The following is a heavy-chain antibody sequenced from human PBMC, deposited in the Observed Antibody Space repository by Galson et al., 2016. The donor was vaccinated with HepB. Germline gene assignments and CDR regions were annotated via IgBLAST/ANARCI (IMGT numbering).Heavy chain of an antibody. CDR3: VREWGLGYDFWSGSYGSPHPGDAFDI. D-gene: IGHD3-3*01. CDR1: GYTFIEYY. CDR2: INPSGGST. V-gene: IGHV1-46*01. J-gene: IGHJ3*02. Sequence: SVKVSCKASGYTFIEYYIHWVRQAPGQGLEWMGLINPSGGSTNYAQKLQGRVTMSRDTSTSTVYMELSSPRSEDTAVYYCVREWGLGYDFWSGSYGSPHPGDAFDIWGQGTMVTVSS.